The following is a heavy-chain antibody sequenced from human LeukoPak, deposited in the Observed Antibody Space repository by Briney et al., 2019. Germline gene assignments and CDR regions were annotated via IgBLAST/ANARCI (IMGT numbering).Heavy chain of an antibody. J-gene: IGHJ6*02. D-gene: IGHD5-12*01. Sequence: ASVKVSCKVSGYTLTELSMHWVRQAPGKELEWMGGFDPEDGETIYAQKFQGRVTMTEDTSTDTAYMELSSLRSEDTAVYYCATVGVALYGMDVWGQGTTVTVSS. CDR1: GYTLTELS. V-gene: IGHV1-24*01. CDR3: ATVGVALYGMDV. CDR2: FDPEDGET.